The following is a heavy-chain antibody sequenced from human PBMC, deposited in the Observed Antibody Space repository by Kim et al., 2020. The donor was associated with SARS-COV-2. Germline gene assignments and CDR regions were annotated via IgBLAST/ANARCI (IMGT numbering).Heavy chain of an antibody. Sequence: GGSLRLSCAASGFTFSSYGMHWVRQAPGKGLEWVAVISYDGSNKYYADSVKGRFTISRDNSKNTLYLQMNSLRAEDTAVYYCAKFIKSPLYSYGGEGFDYWGQGTLVTVSS. CDR3: AKFIKSPLYSYGGEGFDY. CDR1: GFTFSSYG. V-gene: IGHV3-30*18. CDR2: ISYDGSNK. D-gene: IGHD5-18*01. J-gene: IGHJ4*02.